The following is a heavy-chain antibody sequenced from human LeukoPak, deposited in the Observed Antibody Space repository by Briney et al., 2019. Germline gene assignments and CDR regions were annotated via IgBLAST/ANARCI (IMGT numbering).Heavy chain of an antibody. CDR1: GGSISSYY. D-gene: IGHD6-13*01. CDR2: IYYSGST. CDR3: ARLYSSSWNDFDY. V-gene: IGHV4-59*01. J-gene: IGHJ4*02. Sequence: SETLSLTCTVSGGSISSYYWSWIRQPPGKGLEWIGYIYYSGSTNYNPSLKSRATISVDTSKNQFSLKLSSVTAADTAVYYCARLYSSSWNDFDYWGQGTLVTVSS.